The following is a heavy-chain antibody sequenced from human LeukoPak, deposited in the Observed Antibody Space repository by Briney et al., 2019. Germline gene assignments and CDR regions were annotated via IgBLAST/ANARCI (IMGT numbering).Heavy chain of an antibody. D-gene: IGHD3-10*01. CDR1: GGSISSYY. CDR2: TYYSGST. CDR3: ARIGWFGKFYFDY. V-gene: IGHV4-59*08. Sequence: SETLSLTCTVSGGSISSYYWSWIRQPPGKGLEWIGYTYYSGSTNYNPSLKSRVTISVDTSKNQFSLKLSSVTAADTAVYYCARIGWFGKFYFDYWGQGTLVTVSS. J-gene: IGHJ4*02.